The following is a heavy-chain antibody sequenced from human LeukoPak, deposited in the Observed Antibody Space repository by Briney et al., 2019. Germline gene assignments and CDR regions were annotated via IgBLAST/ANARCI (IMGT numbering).Heavy chain of an antibody. CDR1: GYTFTGYY. CDR3: AREIGPIQLHLWGSAFDY. D-gene: IGHD5-18*01. Sequence: AASVKVSCKASGYTFTGYYIHWVRQAPGQGLEWMGWINPNNGGTKYAQKFQGRVTMTRDTSTSTVYMKLSSLRSEDTAVYYCAREIGPIQLHLWGSAFDYWGQGTLVTVSS. J-gene: IGHJ4*02. V-gene: IGHV1-2*02. CDR2: INPNNGGT.